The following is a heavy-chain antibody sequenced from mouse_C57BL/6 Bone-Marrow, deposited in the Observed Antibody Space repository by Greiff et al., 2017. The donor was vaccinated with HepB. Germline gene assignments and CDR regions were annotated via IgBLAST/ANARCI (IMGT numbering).Heavy chain of an antibody. Sequence: QVQLQQPGAELVKPGASVKLSCKASGYTFTSYWMHWVKQRPGQGLEWIGMIHPNSGSTNYNEKFKSKATLTVDKSSSTAYMQLSSLTSEDSAVYYCAREGRYSTVVAPMDYWGQGTSVTVSS. V-gene: IGHV1-64*01. J-gene: IGHJ4*01. CDR3: AREGRYSTVVAPMDY. CDR2: IHPNSGST. CDR1: GYTFTSYW. D-gene: IGHD1-1*01.